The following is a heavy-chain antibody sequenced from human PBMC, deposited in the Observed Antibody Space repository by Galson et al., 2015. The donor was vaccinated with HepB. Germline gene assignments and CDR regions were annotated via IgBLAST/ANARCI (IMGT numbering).Heavy chain of an antibody. J-gene: IGHJ4*02. Sequence: SETLSLTCTVSGGSISSSSYYWGWIRQPPGKGLEWIGSIYYSGSTYYNPSLKSRVTISVDTSKNQFSLKLSSVTAADTAVYYCARPYYSSGWYWHYWGQGTLVTVSS. CDR2: IYYSGST. CDR1: GGSISSSSYY. D-gene: IGHD6-19*01. V-gene: IGHV4-39*01. CDR3: ARPYYSSGWYWHY.